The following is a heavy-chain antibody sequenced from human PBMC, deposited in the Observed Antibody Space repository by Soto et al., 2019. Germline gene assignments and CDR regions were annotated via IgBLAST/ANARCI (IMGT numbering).Heavy chain of an antibody. Sequence: QVQLVESGGGVVQPGRSLRLSCAASGFTFSSYGMHWVRQAPGKGLEWVALISYDGSNEYYADSVKGRFTISRDNSKNTLYLQRNSLRAEDTALYYCAKEGRRVSGCFDYWGQGTLVTVSS. CDR2: ISYDGSNE. CDR3: AKEGRRVSGCFDY. CDR1: GFTFSSYG. D-gene: IGHD1-26*01. V-gene: IGHV3-30*18. J-gene: IGHJ4*02.